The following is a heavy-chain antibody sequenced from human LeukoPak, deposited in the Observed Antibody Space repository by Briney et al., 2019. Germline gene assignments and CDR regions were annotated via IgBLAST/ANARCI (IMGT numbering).Heavy chain of an antibody. D-gene: IGHD2-15*01. Sequence: ASVKVSCTASGYTFTGYYMHWVRQAPGQGLEWMGRINPNSGGTNYAQKFQGGVTMTRDTSISTAYMELSRLRSDDTAVYYCARDIVVVVAANTFDYWGQGTLVTVSS. V-gene: IGHV1-2*06. J-gene: IGHJ4*02. CDR1: GYTFTGYY. CDR3: ARDIVVVVAANTFDY. CDR2: INPNSGGT.